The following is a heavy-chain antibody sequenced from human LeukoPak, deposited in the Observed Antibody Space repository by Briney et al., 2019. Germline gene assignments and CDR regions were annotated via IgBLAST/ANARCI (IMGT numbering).Heavy chain of an antibody. Sequence: GGSLRLSCAASGFTVSSNYMSWVRQAPGKGLEWVSVIYSGGSTYYADSVKGRFTISRDNSKNTLYLQVNSLRAEDTAVYYCARDPSYGSGSPYYFDYWGQGTLVTVSS. D-gene: IGHD3-10*01. CDR2: IYSGGST. CDR1: GFTVSSNY. V-gene: IGHV3-66*01. CDR3: ARDPSYGSGSPYYFDY. J-gene: IGHJ4*02.